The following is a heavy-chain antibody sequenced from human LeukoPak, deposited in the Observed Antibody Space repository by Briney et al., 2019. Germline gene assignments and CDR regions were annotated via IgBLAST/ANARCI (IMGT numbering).Heavy chain of an antibody. J-gene: IGHJ5*02. V-gene: IGHV4-39*07. CDR1: GGSLSSSSYY. CDR3: ARDLPWFDP. CDR2: IYYSGST. Sequence: SETLSLTCTVSGGSLSSSSYYWGWIRQPPGKGLEWIGSIYYSGSTYYNPSLKSRVTISVDTSKNQFSLKLSSVTAADTAVYHCARDLPWFDPWGQGTLVTVSS.